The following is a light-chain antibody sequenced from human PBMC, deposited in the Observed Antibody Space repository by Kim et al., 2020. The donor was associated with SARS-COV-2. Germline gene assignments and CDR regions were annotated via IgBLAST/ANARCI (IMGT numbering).Light chain of an antibody. CDR2: DAS. CDR1: QSISNN. CDR3: QQGFNSWT. V-gene: IGKV3-11*01. J-gene: IGKJ1*01. Sequence: SLSPVERATLSCRASQSISNNLAWYQQKPGQAPRLLIYDASNRATGIPARFSGSGSGTDFTLTISGLEPEDFAVYYCQQGFNSWTFGLGTKVDIK.